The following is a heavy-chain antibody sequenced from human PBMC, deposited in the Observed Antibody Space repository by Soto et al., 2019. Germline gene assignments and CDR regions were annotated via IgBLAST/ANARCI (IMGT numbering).Heavy chain of an antibody. V-gene: IGHV3-11*01. CDR2: ISGSGTTL. J-gene: IGHJ3*01. Sequence: QVQLVESGGGLVKPGGSLRLSCVASAFTFSDYYMSWIRKAPGQGLEWVSYISGSGTTLYYADSVKGRFTISRDNDKNSLYLQMNSLRAEDTAVYYCARYHYDCTVYYSDAFDVWGQGTMVTVSS. CDR3: ARYHYDCTVYYSDAFDV. D-gene: IGHD3-22*01. CDR1: AFTFSDYY.